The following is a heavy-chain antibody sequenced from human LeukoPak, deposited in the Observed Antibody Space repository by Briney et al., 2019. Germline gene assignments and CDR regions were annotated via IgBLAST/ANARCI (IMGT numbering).Heavy chain of an antibody. D-gene: IGHD4-23*01. CDR2: IIPIFGTA. CDR3: ARDTLAVVKIGGAFDI. V-gene: IGHV1-69*13. CDR1: GGTFSSYA. Sequence: GASVKVSCKASGGTFSSYAISWVRQAPGQGLEWMGGIIPIFGTANYAQKFQGRVTITADESTSTAYMELSSLRSEDTAVYYCARDTLAVVKIGGAFDIWGQGTMVTVSS. J-gene: IGHJ3*02.